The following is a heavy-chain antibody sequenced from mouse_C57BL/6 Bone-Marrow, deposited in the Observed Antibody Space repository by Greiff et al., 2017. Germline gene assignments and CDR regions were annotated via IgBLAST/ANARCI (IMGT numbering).Heavy chain of an antibody. D-gene: IGHD1-1*01. J-gene: IGHJ4*01. CDR2: IWSGGST. CDR1: GFSLTSYG. Sequence: HVQLKESGPGLVQPSQSLSITCTVSGFSLTSYGVHWVRQSPGKGLEWLGVIWSGGSTDYNAAFISRLSISKDNSKSQVFFKMNSLQADDTAIYYCARTGYGSRGYYAMDYWGQGTSVTVSS. V-gene: IGHV2-2*01. CDR3: ARTGYGSRGYYAMDY.